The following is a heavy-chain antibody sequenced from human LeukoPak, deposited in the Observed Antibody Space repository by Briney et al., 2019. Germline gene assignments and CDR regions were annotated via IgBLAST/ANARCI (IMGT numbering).Heavy chain of an antibody. D-gene: IGHD3-10*01. J-gene: IGHJ4*02. CDR1: GYTFTCYD. Sequence: GASVKVSCKASGYTFTCYDINWVRQATGQGLAWMGWMNPNSGNTGYAQKFQGRVTMTRNISISTAYMELSSLRSEDTAVYYCARVVRGVTFYWGKGTLVTVSS. V-gene: IGHV1-8*01. CDR3: ARVVRGVTFY. CDR2: MNPNSGNT.